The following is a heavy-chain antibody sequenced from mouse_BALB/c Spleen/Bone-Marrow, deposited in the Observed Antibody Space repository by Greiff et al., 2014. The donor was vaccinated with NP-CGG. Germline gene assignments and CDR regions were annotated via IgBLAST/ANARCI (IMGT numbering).Heavy chain of an antibody. Sequence: EVMLVESGGGFVKPGGSLKLSCAASGFTFSDFYMFWFRQTPEKRLEWVATISNGGIYTYYPDSVKGRFTISRDNAKNNLHLQMSSLKSEDTAMYYCARSGERYGAMDYWGQGTSVTVTS. V-gene: IGHV5-4*02. CDR1: GFTFSDFY. CDR3: ARSGERYGAMDY. J-gene: IGHJ4*01. CDR2: ISNGGIYT. D-gene: IGHD1-1*02.